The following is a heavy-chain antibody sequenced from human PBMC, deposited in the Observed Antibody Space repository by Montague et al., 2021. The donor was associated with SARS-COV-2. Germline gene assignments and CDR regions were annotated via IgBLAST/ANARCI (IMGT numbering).Heavy chain of an antibody. J-gene: IGHJ5*02. D-gene: IGHD4-17*01. CDR2: IYYSGST. Sequence: SETLSLTCTVSGGSISSSSYYWGWIRQPPGKGLEWIGSIYYSGSTYYNLSLKSRVTISVDTSKNQLSLKLSSVTAADTAVYYCAADYDERDWFDPWGQGTLVTVSS. CDR1: GGSISSSSYY. CDR3: AADYDERDWFDP. V-gene: IGHV4-39*01.